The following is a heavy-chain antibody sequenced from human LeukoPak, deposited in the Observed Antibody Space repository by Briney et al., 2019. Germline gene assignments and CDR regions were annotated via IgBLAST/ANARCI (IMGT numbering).Heavy chain of an antibody. D-gene: IGHD3-10*01. J-gene: IGHJ4*02. CDR3: ARHRGSGSPYFDY. CDR2: IYYSGST. CDR1: GDSIINYY. Sequence: PSETLSLTCTVSGDSIINYYWSWIRQSPGKGLEWIGYIYYSGSTKYNPSLKSRVTISVDTSKNQFSLKLSSVTAADTAVYYCARHRGSGSPYFDYWGQGTLATVSS. V-gene: IGHV4-59*08.